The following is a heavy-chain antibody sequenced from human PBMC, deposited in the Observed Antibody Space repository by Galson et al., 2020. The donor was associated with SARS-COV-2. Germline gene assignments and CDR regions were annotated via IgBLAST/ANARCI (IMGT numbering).Heavy chain of an antibody. Sequence: ETSETLSLTCAVSGGSISSGGYSWSWIRQPPGKGLEWIGYTYHSGSTYYNPSLKSRVTISVDRSKNQFSLKLSSVTAADTAVYYCARVDGDHEGYFDYWGQGTLVTVSS. D-gene: IGHD4-17*01. J-gene: IGHJ4*02. V-gene: IGHV4-30-2*01. CDR3: ARVDGDHEGYFDY. CDR1: GGSISSGGYS. CDR2: TYHSGST.